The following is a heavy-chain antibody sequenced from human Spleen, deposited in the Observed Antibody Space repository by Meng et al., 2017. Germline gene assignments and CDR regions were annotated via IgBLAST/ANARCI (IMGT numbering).Heavy chain of an antibody. CDR3: ARRAGGYCSGGICYSVYYFDY. D-gene: IGHD2-15*01. CDR1: GYSFTSYW. V-gene: IGHV5-51*01. Sequence: KVSCKGSGYSFTSYWIGWVRQMPGKGLEWMGIIYPGDSDTRYSPSFQGQVTISADKSISTAYLQWSGLKASDTAMYCCARRAGGYCSGGICYSVYYFDYWGQGTLVTVSS. J-gene: IGHJ4*02. CDR2: IYPGDSDT.